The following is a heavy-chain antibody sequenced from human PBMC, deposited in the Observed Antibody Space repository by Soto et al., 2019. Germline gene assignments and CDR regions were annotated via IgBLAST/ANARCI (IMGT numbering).Heavy chain of an antibody. CDR2: IYPGDSDT. J-gene: IGHJ5*02. CDR1: GYSFTSYW. CDR3: ARIHYDILTDYTWFDP. V-gene: IGHV5-51*01. Sequence: EAKTPGESLKISCKGSGYSFTSYWIGWVRQMPGKGLEWMGIIYPGDSDTRYSPSFQGQVTISADKSISTAYLQWSSLKASDTAMYYCARIHYDILTDYTWFDPWGQGTLVTVSS. D-gene: IGHD3-9*01.